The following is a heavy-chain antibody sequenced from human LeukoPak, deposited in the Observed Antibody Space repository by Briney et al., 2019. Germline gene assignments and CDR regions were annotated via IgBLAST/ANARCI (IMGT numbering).Heavy chain of an antibody. D-gene: IGHD5-18*01. CDR3: AKHRIQPPVLMDV. CDR2: MYYTGST. V-gene: IGHV4-39*01. Sequence: PSETLSLTCTVSGGSTATSSHYWGWIRQSPGKGLEWIAIMYYTGSTYYNPPLKSRVSISVDTSRNQFSLKLTSATAADTAVYYCAKHRIQPPVLMDVWGQGTTVTVSS. J-gene: IGHJ6*02. CDR1: GGSTATSSHY.